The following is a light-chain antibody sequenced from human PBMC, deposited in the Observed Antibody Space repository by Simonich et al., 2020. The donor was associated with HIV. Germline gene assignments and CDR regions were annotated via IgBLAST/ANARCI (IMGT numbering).Light chain of an antibody. Sequence: DIVMTQSPDSLAVSLGERATVNCRSSRSVLYRSNTKNYLAWYQQKPGQPPKLLIYWASTRESGVPDRFSASGSGTDFTFTISSLQAEDVAIYYCQQYYSTPPTFGQGTKVEIK. V-gene: IGKV4-1*01. CDR1: RSVLYRSNTKNY. J-gene: IGKJ1*01. CDR2: WAS. CDR3: QQYYSTPPT.